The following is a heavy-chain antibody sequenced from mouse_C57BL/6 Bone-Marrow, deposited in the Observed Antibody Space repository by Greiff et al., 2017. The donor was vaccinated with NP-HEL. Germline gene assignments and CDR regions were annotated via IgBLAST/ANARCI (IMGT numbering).Heavy chain of an antibody. D-gene: IGHD1-1*01. CDR1: GYTFTSYW. J-gene: IGHJ1*03. CDR2: IYPGNSDP. V-gene: IGHV1-5*01. Sequence: VQLQQSGTVLARPGASVKMSCKTSGYTFTSYWMHWVKQRPGQGLEWIGAIYPGNSDPSYNQKFKGKAKLTAVTSASTAYMELSSLTNEDSAVYYYTRLGYGSSYGYFDVWGTGTTVTVSS. CDR3: TRLGYGSSYGYFDV.